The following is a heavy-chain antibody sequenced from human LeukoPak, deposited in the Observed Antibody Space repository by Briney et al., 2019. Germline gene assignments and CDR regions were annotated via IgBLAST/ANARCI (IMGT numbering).Heavy chain of an antibody. D-gene: IGHD6-13*01. CDR1: GYTFTSYY. CDR2: INPIGGTT. J-gene: IGHJ4*02. CDR3: ARQQGLQNLNFDY. Sequence: GASVNLSCKTSGYTFTSYYVHWVRQAPGQGLEWMGIINPIGGTTDYPQKFQGRVTLSRDTSTSTVYMELSGLRPEDTAVYYCARQQGLQNLNFDYWGQGALVTVSS. V-gene: IGHV1-46*01.